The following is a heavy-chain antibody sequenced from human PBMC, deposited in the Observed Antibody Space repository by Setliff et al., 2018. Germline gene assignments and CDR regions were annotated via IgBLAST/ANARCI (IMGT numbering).Heavy chain of an antibody. CDR2: IYTSGST. J-gene: IGHJ6*03. D-gene: IGHD6-13*01. V-gene: IGHV4-4*08. CDR3: ARDRPGIAAAGFYYYYYMDV. CDR1: GGSISSYY. Sequence: SETLSLTCTVSGGSISSYYWSWIRQPPGKGLEWIGYIYTSGSTNYNPSLKSRVTISVDTSKNQFSLKLSSVTAADTAVYYCARDRPGIAAAGFYYYYYMDVWGKGTT.